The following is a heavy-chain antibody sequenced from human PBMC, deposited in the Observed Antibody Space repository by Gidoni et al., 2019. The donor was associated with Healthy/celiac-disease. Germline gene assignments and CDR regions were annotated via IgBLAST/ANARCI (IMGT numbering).Heavy chain of an antibody. Sequence: EVQLVESGGGLVQPGGSLRLSCAAVGFPFSTYSMNWVRQAPGKGLEWVSYISSSSSTIYYADSVKGRFTISRDNAKNSLYLQMNSLRAEDTAVYYCARTGYDYVWGSSESYYFDYWGQGTLVTVSS. CDR1: GFPFSTYS. V-gene: IGHV3-48*01. CDR2: ISSSSSTI. D-gene: IGHD3-16*01. J-gene: IGHJ4*02. CDR3: ARTGYDYVWGSSESYYFDY.